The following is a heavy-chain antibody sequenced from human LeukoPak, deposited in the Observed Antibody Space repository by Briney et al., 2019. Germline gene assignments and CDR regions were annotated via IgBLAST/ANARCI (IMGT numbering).Heavy chain of an antibody. CDR2: IYYSGST. J-gene: IGHJ3*02. D-gene: IGHD3-22*01. Sequence: SETLSLTCTVSGGSISSSSYYWGWIRQPPGKGLEWIGCIYYSGSTYYNPSLKSRVTISVDTSKNQFSLKLSSVTAADTAVYYCARDAYYYDSSGYYPDDAFDIWGQGTMVTVSS. CDR3: ARDAYYYDSSGYYPDDAFDI. V-gene: IGHV4-39*07. CDR1: GGSISSSSYY.